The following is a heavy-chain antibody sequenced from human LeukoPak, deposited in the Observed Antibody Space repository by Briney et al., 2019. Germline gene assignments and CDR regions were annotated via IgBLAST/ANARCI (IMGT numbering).Heavy chain of an antibody. Sequence: ASVKVSCKASGYTFTGYYMHWVRQAPGQGLEWMGWINPNSGGTNYAQKFQGRVTMTRGTSISTAYMELSRLRSDDTAVYYCARARRDYGRSFDYWGQGTLVTVSS. CDR3: ARARRDYGRSFDY. V-gene: IGHV1-2*02. CDR1: GYTFTGYY. D-gene: IGHD4-17*01. J-gene: IGHJ4*02. CDR2: INPNSGGT.